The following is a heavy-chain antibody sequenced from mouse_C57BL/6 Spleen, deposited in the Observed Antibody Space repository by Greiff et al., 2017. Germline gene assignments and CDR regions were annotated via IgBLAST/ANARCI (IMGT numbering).Heavy chain of an antibody. V-gene: IGHV1-80*01. J-gene: IGHJ3*01. CDR3: ARDTTVWGTFAY. CDR1: GYAFSSYW. D-gene: IGHD1-1*01. Sequence: QVQLKESGAELVKPGASVKISCKASGYAFSSYWMNWVKQRPGKGLEWIGQIYPGDGDTNYNGKFKGKATLTADKSSSTAYMQLSSLTSEDSAVYFCARDTTVWGTFAYWGQGTLVTVSA. CDR2: IYPGDGDT.